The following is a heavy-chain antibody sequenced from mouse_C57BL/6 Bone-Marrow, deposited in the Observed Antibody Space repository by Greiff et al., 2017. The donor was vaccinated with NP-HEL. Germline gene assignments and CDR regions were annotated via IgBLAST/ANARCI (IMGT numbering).Heavy chain of an antibody. V-gene: IGHV7-1*01. D-gene: IGHD2-4*01. J-gene: IGHJ1*03. CDR3: AREAGYDYGEGYFDV. CDR1: GFTFSDFY. CDR2: SRNKANDYTT. Sequence: EVKLVESGGGLVQSGRSLRLSCATSGFTFSDFYMEWVRQAPGKGLEWIAASRNKANDYTTEYSASVKGRFIVSRDTSQSILYLQMNALRAEDTAIYYCAREAGYDYGEGYFDVWGTGTTVTVSS.